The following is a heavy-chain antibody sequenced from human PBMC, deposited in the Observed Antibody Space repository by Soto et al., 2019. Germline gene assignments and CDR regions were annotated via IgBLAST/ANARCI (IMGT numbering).Heavy chain of an antibody. CDR1: GGSLSSVGHY. CDR2: IYYSGST. CDR3: ARESGGYDSSTRYGLDV. J-gene: IGHJ6*02. Sequence: TLSLTCSVSGGSLSSVGHYWTWIRQQPGKGLEWIGYIYYSGSTDYNPSLKSRVTISVDRSKNQFSLNLSSVTAADTAIYYCARESGGYDSSTRYGLDVWGQGTTVTVSS. V-gene: IGHV4-31*03. D-gene: IGHD6-25*01.